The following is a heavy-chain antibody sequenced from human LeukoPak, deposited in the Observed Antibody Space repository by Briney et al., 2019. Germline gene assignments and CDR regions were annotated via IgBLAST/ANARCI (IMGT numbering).Heavy chain of an antibody. J-gene: IGHJ4*02. D-gene: IGHD3-10*01. Sequence: GGSLRLSCAASGFTFSSYAMHWVRQAPGQGLEWMGIINPSGGSTSYAQKFQGRVTMTRDMSTSTVYMELSSLRSEDTAVYYCARDLGRFGEPSDYWGQGTLVTVSS. CDR2: INPSGGST. CDR1: GFTFSSYA. CDR3: ARDLGRFGEPSDY. V-gene: IGHV1-46*01.